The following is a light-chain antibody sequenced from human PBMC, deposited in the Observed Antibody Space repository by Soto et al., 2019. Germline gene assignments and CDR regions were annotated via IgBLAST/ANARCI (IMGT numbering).Light chain of an antibody. Sequence: QSVLTQPASVSGSPGQSITISCSVTRSDIGSYNYVAWYQQFPGETPKILIYGVSNRPAGVSSRFSGSKSGTTASLTISGLQAEAEADYYCTSYTGSSTSYVFGSGTKVTVL. J-gene: IGLJ1*01. CDR2: GVS. V-gene: IGLV2-14*01. CDR3: TSYTGSSTSYV. CDR1: RSDIGSYNY.